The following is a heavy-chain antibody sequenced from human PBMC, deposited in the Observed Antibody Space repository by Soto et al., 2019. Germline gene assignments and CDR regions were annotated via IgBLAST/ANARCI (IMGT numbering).Heavy chain of an antibody. CDR2: ISYDGSNK. J-gene: IGHJ4*02. CDR3: AKEKSPLDYGDASIDY. Sequence: GGSLRLSCAASGFTFRSYGMHWVRQAPGKGLEWVTIISYDGSNKYYADSVKGRFTISRDNSKNTLYLQMNSLRAEDTAEYYCAKEKSPLDYGDASIDYWGQGTLVTVSS. CDR1: GFTFRSYG. V-gene: IGHV3-30*18. D-gene: IGHD4-17*01.